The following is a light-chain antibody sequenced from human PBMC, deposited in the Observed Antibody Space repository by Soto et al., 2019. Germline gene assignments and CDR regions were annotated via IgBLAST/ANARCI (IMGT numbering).Light chain of an antibody. V-gene: IGKV3-11*01. Sequence: EIVLTQSPATLSLSAGERATLSCRASQSVSSYLAWYQQKPGQAPRLLIYDASNRATGIPARFSGSGSGTDFTLTISSLEPEDFAVYFCQQRINWPLTFGGGTKVDI. CDR2: DAS. CDR1: QSVSSY. J-gene: IGKJ4*01. CDR3: QQRINWPLT.